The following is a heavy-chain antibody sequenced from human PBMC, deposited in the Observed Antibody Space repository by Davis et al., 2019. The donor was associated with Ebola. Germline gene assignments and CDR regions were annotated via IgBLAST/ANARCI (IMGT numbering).Heavy chain of an antibody. CDR1: GFTFSNYW. V-gene: IGHV3-7*01. J-gene: IGHJ6*02. D-gene: IGHD3-3*01. CDR3: ARDNTIFGVRLPPARYYGMDV. CDR2: IKQDGSEK. Sequence: GESLKISCAASGFTFSNYWMSWVRQAPGKGLEWVANIKQDGSEKYYADSVKGRFTISRDDAKKSLYLQMNSLRAEDMAVYYCARDNTIFGVRLPPARYYGMDVWGQGTTVTVSS.